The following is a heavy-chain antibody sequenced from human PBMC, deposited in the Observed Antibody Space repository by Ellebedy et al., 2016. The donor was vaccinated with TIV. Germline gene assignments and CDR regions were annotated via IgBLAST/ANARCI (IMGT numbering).Heavy chain of an antibody. D-gene: IGHD5-24*01. Sequence: GESLKISXAASGFTFSNYSMNWVRQAPGKGLEWVSYISSSSSTIYYADSVKGRFTISRDNAKNSLFLQMNSLRAEDTAVYYCARGGDGYNLLFDGGAFDIWGQGTMVTVSS. J-gene: IGHJ3*02. V-gene: IGHV3-48*04. CDR3: ARGGDGYNLLFDGGAFDI. CDR2: ISSSSSTI. CDR1: GFTFSNYS.